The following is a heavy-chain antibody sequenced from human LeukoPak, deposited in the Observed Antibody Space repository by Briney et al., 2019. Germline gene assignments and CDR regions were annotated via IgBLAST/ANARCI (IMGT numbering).Heavy chain of an antibody. CDR1: GFTFSDYY. CDR2: ISSSGSTI. V-gene: IGHV3-11*01. D-gene: IGHD5-18*01. J-gene: IGHJ5*02. Sequence: GGSLRLSCAASGFTFSDYYMSWIRQAPGKGLEWVAYISSSGSTICYADSVKGRFTISRDNGKNSLSLQMNSLRAEDTAVYYCARVEYIYGYGSWGQGTLVTVSS. CDR3: ARVEYIYGYGS.